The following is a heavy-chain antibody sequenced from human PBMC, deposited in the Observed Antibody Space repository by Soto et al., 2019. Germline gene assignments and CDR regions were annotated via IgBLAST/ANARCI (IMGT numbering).Heavy chain of an antibody. V-gene: IGHV3-53*01. J-gene: IGHJ4*02. CDR1: GFTVSSNY. Sequence: EVQLVESGGGLIQPGGSLRLSCAASGFTVSSNYMSWVRQAPGKGLEWVSVIYSGGSTYYADFVKGRFTISRDNSKNTLYLQMNSLRAEDTAVYYCASACGGHCYSLGGLDSWGQGTLVTVSS. CDR3: ASACGGHCYSLGGLDS. CDR2: IYSGGST. D-gene: IGHD2-21*02.